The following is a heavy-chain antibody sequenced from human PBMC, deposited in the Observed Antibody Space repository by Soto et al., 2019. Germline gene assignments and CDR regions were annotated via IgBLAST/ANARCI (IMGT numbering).Heavy chain of an antibody. CDR1: GGSISSYY. CDR3: ASYHHDYGDYYYYYYMDV. CDR2: IYYSGST. J-gene: IGHJ6*03. V-gene: IGHV4-59*01. D-gene: IGHD4-17*01. Sequence: PSETLSLTCTVSGGSISSYYWSWIRQPPGKGLEWIGYIYYSGSTNYNPSLKSRVTISVDTSKNQFSLKLSSVTAADTAVYYCASYHHDYGDYYYYYYMDVWGKGTTVTV.